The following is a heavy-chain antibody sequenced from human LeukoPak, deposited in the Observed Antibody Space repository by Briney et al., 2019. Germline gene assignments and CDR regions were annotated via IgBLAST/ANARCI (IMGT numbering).Heavy chain of an antibody. J-gene: IGHJ4*02. Sequence: GRSLRLSCAASGFTFSSYAMSWVRQAPGKGLEWVSTISGSGGSTYHADSVKGRFTISRDNSKNTLYLQMNSLGAEDTALYYCAKRERERISWYFFDYWGQGTLVTVSS. CDR3: AKRERERISWYFFDY. CDR2: ISGSGGST. D-gene: IGHD6-13*01. CDR1: GFTFSSYA. V-gene: IGHV3-23*01.